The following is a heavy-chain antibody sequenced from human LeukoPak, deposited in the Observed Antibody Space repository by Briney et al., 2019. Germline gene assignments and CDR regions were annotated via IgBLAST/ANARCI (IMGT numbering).Heavy chain of an antibody. D-gene: IGHD4-11*01. CDR3: ATALRSYSNYVNWFDP. CDR1: GYTLTELS. Sequence: GASVKASCKVSGYTLTELSMHWVRQAPGKGLEWMGGFDPEDGETIYAQKFQGRVTMTEDTSTDTAYMELSSLRSEDTAVYYCATALRSYSNYVNWFDPWGQGTLVTVSS. CDR2: FDPEDGET. V-gene: IGHV1-24*01. J-gene: IGHJ5*02.